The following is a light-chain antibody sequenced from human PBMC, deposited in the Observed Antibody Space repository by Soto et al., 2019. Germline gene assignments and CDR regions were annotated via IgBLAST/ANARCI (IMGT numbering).Light chain of an antibody. J-gene: IGKJ2*01. V-gene: IGKV1-39*01. CDR1: QSISSY. CDR3: QQSYSTLYT. Sequence: DIQMTQSPSSLSASVGDRVTITCRASQSISSYLNWYQQKPGKAPKLLIYAASILQSGVPSRFRGSGSGTDFTLTISSLQPEDFATYYCQQSYSTLYTFGQGTKLEIK. CDR2: AAS.